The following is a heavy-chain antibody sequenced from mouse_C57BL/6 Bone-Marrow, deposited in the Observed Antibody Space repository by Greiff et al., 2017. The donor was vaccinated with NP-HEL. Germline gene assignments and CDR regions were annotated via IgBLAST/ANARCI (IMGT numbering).Heavy chain of an antibody. D-gene: IGHD2-1*01. CDR1: GYTFTSYW. CDR3: AREEIYYGYYERVWFAY. J-gene: IGHJ3*01. V-gene: IGHV1-69*01. CDR2: IDPSDSYT. Sequence: VQLQQPGAELVMPGASVKLSCKASGYTFTSYWMHWVKQRPGQGLEWIGEIDPSDSYTNYNQKFKGKSTLTVDKSSSTAYMQLSSLTSEDSAVYYCAREEIYYGYYERVWFAYWGQGTLVTVSA.